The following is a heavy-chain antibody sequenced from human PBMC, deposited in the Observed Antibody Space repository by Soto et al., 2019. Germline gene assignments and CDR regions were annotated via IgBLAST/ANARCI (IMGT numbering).Heavy chain of an antibody. V-gene: IGHV3-30*18. CDR3: AKETYSGPLDY. CDR2: ISYDGSNK. CDR1: GFTFSSYG. J-gene: IGHJ4*02. D-gene: IGHD2-15*01. Sequence: QVQLVESGGGVVQPGRSLRLSCAASGFTFSSYGMHWVRQAPGKGLEWVAVISYDGSNKYYADSVKGRFTISRYNSKNTLYLQMNSLRAEDTAVYYCAKETYSGPLDYWGQGTLVTFYS.